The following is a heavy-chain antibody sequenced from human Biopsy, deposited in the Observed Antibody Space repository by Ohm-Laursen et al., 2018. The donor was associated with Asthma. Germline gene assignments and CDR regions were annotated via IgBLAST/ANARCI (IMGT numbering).Heavy chain of an antibody. D-gene: IGHD1-20*01. Sequence: SETLSLTWTVYGGYLTGHYWNWIRQPPGKGLEWIGEIDQGGYTNYNPSLKSRVTISADTSKNQFHLNLSSVTAADTAVYFCARAAITGIRGWFDPWGQGTQVTVSS. CDR3: ARAAITGIRGWFDP. J-gene: IGHJ5*02. V-gene: IGHV4-34*01. CDR2: IDQGGYT. CDR1: GGYLTGHY.